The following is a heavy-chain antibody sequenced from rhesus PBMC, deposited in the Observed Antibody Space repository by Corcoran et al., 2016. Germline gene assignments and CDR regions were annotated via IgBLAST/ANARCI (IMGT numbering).Heavy chain of an antibody. CDR3: ARLGATPSSNSLDV. V-gene: IGHV4-122*02. J-gene: IGHJ5-2*02. Sequence: QVQLQESGPGLVKPSETLSLTCAVSGGSISSSYYYWSWIRQAPGKGLEWIGYISYSGSTSYNPSLKSRVTISRDTSKNQFFLKLSAVTAADTAVDYCARLGATPSSNSLDVWGRGVLVTVSS. CDR1: GGSISSSYYY. CDR2: ISYSGST. D-gene: IGHD1-44*02.